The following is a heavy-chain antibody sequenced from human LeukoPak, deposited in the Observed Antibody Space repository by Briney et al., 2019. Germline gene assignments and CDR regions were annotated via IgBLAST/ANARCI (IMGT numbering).Heavy chain of an antibody. Sequence: LPGGSLRLSCVASGLPIGDFAMHWVRPAPGQGLEWVSLISGDGVSTFFAYSVKGRFSISRDNSKNSLSLERRSLRTADTALYYSARESGKFDYWGDRDLVAASS. CDR3: ARESGKFDY. CDR2: ISGDGVST. J-gene: IGHJ4*01. CDR1: GLPIGDFA. V-gene: IGHV3-43*02.